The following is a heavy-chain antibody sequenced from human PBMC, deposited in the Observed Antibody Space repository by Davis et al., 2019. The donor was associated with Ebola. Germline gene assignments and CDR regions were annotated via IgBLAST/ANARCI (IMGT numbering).Heavy chain of an antibody. J-gene: IGHJ5*02. CDR1: GYTFTSYD. Sequence: AASVKVSCKASGYTFTSYDFNWVRQVTGQGLEWMGWMNPNSGNTGYAQKFQGRVTMTRDTSTSTAYMELSSLRSEDTAVYYCARASWATVGTRWFDPWGQGTLVTVSS. CDR3: ARASWATVGTRWFDP. D-gene: IGHD6-13*01. V-gene: IGHV1-8*01. CDR2: MNPNSGNT.